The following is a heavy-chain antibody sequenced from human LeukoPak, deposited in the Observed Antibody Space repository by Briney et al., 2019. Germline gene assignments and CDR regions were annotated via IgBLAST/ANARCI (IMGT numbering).Heavy chain of an antibody. J-gene: IGHJ5*02. CDR1: GGSISSYY. CDR3: ARDLRDYYGSSGYWFDP. CDR2: IYYSGST. V-gene: IGHV4-59*01. Sequence: PSETLSLTCTVSGGSISSYYWSWIRQPPGKGLEWIGYIYYSGSTNYNPSLKSRVTISVDTSKNQFSLKLSSVTAADTAVYYCARDLRDYYGSSGYWFDPWGQGTLVTVSS. D-gene: IGHD3-22*01.